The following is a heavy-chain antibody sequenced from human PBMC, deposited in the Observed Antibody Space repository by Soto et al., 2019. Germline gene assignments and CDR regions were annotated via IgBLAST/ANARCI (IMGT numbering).Heavy chain of an antibody. Sequence: SETLSLTCTVFGGSITSYYWSWIRQSPGKGLEWIGYIYYSGSTNYNPSLKSRVTISVDTSKNQFSLKLSSVTAADTAVYYCARVWGGAFDFWGQGTMVT. CDR1: GGSITSYY. CDR3: ARVWGGAFDF. CDR2: IYYSGST. D-gene: IGHD3-10*01. V-gene: IGHV4-59*01. J-gene: IGHJ3*01.